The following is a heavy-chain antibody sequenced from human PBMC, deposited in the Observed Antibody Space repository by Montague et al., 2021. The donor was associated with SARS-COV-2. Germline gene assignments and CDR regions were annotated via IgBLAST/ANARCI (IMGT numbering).Heavy chain of an antibody. J-gene: IGHJ6*02. CDR3: ARVGRQQLVRLSGMDV. CDR1: GGSISSSSYY. Sequence: SETLSLTCTVSGGSISSSSYYWGWIRQPPGKGLEWIGSIYYRGSTYYNPSLKSRVTISVDTSKNQFSLKLSSVTAADTAVYYCARVGRQQLVRLSGMDVWGQGTTVTVSS. CDR2: IYYRGST. D-gene: IGHD6-13*01. V-gene: IGHV4-39*07.